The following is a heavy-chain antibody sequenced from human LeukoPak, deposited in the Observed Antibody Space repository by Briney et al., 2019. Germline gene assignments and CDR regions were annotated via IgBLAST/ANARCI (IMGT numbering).Heavy chain of an antibody. CDR1: GDSINSLDL. CDR2: MYLSGTT. V-gene: IGHV4-4*02. J-gene: IGHJ4*02. D-gene: IGHD5-18*01. Sequence: SETLSLTCTVSGDSINSLDLWSWVRQPPGKGLEWIGEMYLSGTTHSNPSVKSRVTISVDTSKNQFSLKLSSVTAADTAVYYCAPRGYSYGALDYWGQGTLVTVSS. CDR3: APRGYSYGALDY.